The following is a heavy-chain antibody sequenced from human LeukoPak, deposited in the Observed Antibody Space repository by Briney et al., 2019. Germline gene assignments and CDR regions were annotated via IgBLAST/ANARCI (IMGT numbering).Heavy chain of an antibody. Sequence: GGSLRLSCAASGFTFSSYEMNWVRQAPGKGLEWVSYISSSGSTIYHADSVKGRFTISRGNAKNSLYLQMNSLRAEDTAVYYCAREGIVGATSDAFDIWAKGQWSPSLQ. CDR2: ISSSGSTI. D-gene: IGHD1-26*01. V-gene: IGHV3-48*03. J-gene: IGHJ3*02. CDR1: GFTFSSYE. CDR3: AREGIVGATSDAFDI.